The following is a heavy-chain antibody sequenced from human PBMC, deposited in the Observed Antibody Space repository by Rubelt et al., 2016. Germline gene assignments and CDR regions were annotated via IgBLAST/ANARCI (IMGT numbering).Heavy chain of an antibody. CDR1: GGSMSGHY. V-gene: IGHV4-59*11. J-gene: IGHJ4*02. Sequence: QVQLQESGPGLVKPSETLSLTCTVSGGSMSGHYWSWIRQPPGKGLEWIGYIYYSGSTKYNPSLKSRVTMSVDTSRNLFSLRRTAVAAADTSMYFCARRDTDIVPDYSNFAFDSWGQGTLVAVSS. CDR2: IYYSGST. CDR3: ARRDTDIVPDYSNFAFDS. D-gene: IGHD4-11*01.